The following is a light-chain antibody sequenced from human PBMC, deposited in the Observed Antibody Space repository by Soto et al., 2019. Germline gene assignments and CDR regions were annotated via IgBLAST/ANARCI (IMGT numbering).Light chain of an antibody. J-gene: IGKJ2*01. CDR1: QSVSSSY. Sequence: EIVLTQSPGTLSLSPGERATLSCRAGQSVSSSYLAWYQQKPGQAPRLLIYGASSRATGIPDRFSGSGSGTDFTLTISRLEPEDFAVYYCQQHGNSPHYTFGQGTKLEIK. CDR2: GAS. CDR3: QQHGNSPHYT. V-gene: IGKV3-20*01.